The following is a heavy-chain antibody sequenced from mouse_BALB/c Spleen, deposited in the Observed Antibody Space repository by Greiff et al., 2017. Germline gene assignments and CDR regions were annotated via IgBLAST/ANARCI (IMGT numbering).Heavy chain of an antibody. CDR2: IFPGSGNT. Sequence: QVQLQQSGPELVKPGASVKISCTASGYSFTSYYIHWVKQRPGQGLEWIGWIFPGSGNTKYNEKFKGKATLTADTSSSTAYMQLSSLTSEDSAVYFCARNLDSSGYGFAYWGQGTLVTVSA. CDR3: ARNLDSSGYGFAY. J-gene: IGHJ3*01. CDR1: GYSFTSYY. V-gene: IGHV1-66*01. D-gene: IGHD3-2*01.